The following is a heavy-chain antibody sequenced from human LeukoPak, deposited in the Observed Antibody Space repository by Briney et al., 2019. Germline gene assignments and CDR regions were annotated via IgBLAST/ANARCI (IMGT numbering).Heavy chain of an antibody. V-gene: IGHV3-30*14. CDR1: GFTFSSYA. CDR2: ISYDGSNK. D-gene: IGHD5-12*01. CDR3: ARDADPTITRGLTGFDY. J-gene: IGHJ4*02. Sequence: PGRSLRLSCAASGFTFSSYAMHWVRQAPGKGLEWVAVISYDGSNKYYADSVKGRFTISRDNSKNTLYLQMNSLRAEDTAVYYCARDADPTITRGLTGFDYWGQGTLVTVSS.